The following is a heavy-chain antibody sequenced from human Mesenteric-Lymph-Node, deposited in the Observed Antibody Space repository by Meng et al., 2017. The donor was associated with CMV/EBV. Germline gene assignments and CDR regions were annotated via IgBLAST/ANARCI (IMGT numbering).Heavy chain of an antibody. Sequence: LPRTVSGASISSNHAYWGWIRQPPGKGLEWIGSLSNSGTTYYNPSLKSRVTISVDTSKNQFSLRLNSVTAADTAVYYCARQQPYYSYWGRGTLVTVSS. CDR3: ARQQPYYSY. V-gene: IGHV4-39*01. D-gene: IGHD3-10*01. J-gene: IGHJ4*02. CDR2: LSNSGTT. CDR1: GASISSNHAY.